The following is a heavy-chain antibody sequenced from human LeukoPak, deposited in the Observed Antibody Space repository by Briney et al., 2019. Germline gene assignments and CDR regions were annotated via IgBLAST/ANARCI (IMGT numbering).Heavy chain of an antibody. J-gene: IGHJ5*02. CDR2: IYTSGST. CDR3: ARSSYSSSSSRTYNWFDP. V-gene: IGHV4-4*07. D-gene: IGHD6-6*01. Sequence: SETLSLTCTVSGGSISSYYWSWIRQPAGKGLEWTGRIYTSGSTNYNPSLKSRVTMSVDTSKNQFSLKLSSVTAADTAVYYCARSSYSSSSSRTYNWFDPWGQGTLVTVSS. CDR1: GGSISSYY.